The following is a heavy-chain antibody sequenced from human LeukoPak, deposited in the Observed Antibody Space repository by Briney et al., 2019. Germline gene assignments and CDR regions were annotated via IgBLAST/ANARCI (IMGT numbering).Heavy chain of an antibody. CDR1: GFTFSSYA. CDR2: ISGSGGST. Sequence: GGSLRLSCAASGFTFSSYAMSWVRQAPGKGLEWVSAISGSGGSTYYADSVKARFTISRDNSKNTLYLQMNSVRAEDTAVYYCARANRYCSGSYYGLLFDYWGQGTLVTVSS. D-gene: IGHD3-10*01. V-gene: IGHV3-23*01. CDR3: ARANRYCSGSYYGLLFDY. J-gene: IGHJ4*02.